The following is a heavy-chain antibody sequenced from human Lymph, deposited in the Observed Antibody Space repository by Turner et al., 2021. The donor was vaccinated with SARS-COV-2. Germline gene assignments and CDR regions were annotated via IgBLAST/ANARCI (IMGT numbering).Heavy chain of an antibody. Sequence: EVQLVESGGCLVKPGGSLRLSCAASGFPFSTYTMNWVRRAPRKRLEWGSAISSNISYICYADSVKARFTLSTDNAKNSMYLQMNSLRAVDTAVYYCARGGTILEWLHPEYYFDYWGQGTLVTVSS. J-gene: IGHJ4*02. V-gene: IGHV3-21*01. CDR2: ISSNISYI. D-gene: IGHD5-12*01. CDR1: GFPFSTYT. CDR3: ARGGTILEWLHPEYYFDY.